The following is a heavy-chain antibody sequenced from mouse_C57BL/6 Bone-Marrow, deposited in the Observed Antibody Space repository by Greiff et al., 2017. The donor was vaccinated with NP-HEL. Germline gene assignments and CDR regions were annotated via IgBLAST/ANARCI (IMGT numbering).Heavy chain of an antibody. CDR2: FYPGSGSI. D-gene: IGHD1-1*01. J-gene: IGHJ3*01. V-gene: IGHV1-62-2*01. CDR1: GYTFTEYT. CDR3: ARHESPFYYGSSSFAY. Sequence: LQESGAELVKPGASVKLSCKASGYTFTEYTIHWVKQRSGQGLEWIGWFYPGSGSIKYNEKFKDKATLTADKSSSTVYMELSRLTSEDSAVYFCARHESPFYYGSSSFAYWGQGTLVTVSA.